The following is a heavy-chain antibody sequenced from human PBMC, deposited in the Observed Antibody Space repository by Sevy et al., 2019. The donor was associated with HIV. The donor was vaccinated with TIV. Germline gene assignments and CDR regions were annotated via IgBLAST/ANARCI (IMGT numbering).Heavy chain of an antibody. CDR3: ARATYCSSTSCYYAFDI. CDR1: GFTFSSYA. V-gene: IGHV3-23*01. Sequence: GGSLRLSCTASGFTFSSYAMNWVRQAPGKGLEWVSTIFRSGDVTYYADSVKGRFTISRDNSRNTLYLQMNSLRAEDTAVYYCARATYCSSTSCYYAFDIWGQGTMVTVSS. CDR2: IFRSGDVT. J-gene: IGHJ3*02. D-gene: IGHD2-2*01.